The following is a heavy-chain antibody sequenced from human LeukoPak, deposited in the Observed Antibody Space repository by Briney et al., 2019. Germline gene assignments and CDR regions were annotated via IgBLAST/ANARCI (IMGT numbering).Heavy chain of an antibody. Sequence: PSETLSLTCTVSGGSIRSSYYYWGWIRQPPGKGLEWIGSIYDSGSTNYNPSLKSRVTISVDTSKNQFSLKLNSVTAADTAVYYCARGGLTVNDAFDVWGQGTMVTVSS. CDR1: GGSIRSSYYY. V-gene: IGHV4-39*01. CDR2: IYDSGST. CDR3: ARGGLTVNDAFDV. D-gene: IGHD1-14*01. J-gene: IGHJ3*01.